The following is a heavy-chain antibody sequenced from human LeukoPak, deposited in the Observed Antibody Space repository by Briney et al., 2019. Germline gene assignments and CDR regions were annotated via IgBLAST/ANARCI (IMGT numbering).Heavy chain of an antibody. Sequence: QSGRSLRLSCAASGFTFSSYWMHWVRHAPGKGLVWVSRIDSDGISTSYADSVKGRFTISRDNAKNTLYLQMNSLRAEDTAVYFCARAITGDTVSTFDPWGQGTLVTVSS. D-gene: IGHD2-2*01. V-gene: IGHV3-74*01. J-gene: IGHJ5*02. CDR3: ARAITGDTVSTFDP. CDR1: GFTFSSYW. CDR2: IDSDGIST.